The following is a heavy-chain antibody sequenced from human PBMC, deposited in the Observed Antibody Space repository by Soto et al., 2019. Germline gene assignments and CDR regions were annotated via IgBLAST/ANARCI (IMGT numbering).Heavy chain of an antibody. CDR3: AAALEDGYNYFEY. J-gene: IGHJ4*02. V-gene: IGHV3-48*03. D-gene: IGHD5-12*01. CDR2: VSSTGSAI. Sequence: EVQLVESGGGLVQPGGSLRLSCAASGFTFIIYEMNWVRQAPGKGLEWVSYVSSTGSAIYYADSVKGRFTISRDNAKKSLYLQMNNLRAEDTAVYYCAAALEDGYNYFEYWGQGALVTVSS. CDR1: GFTFIIYE.